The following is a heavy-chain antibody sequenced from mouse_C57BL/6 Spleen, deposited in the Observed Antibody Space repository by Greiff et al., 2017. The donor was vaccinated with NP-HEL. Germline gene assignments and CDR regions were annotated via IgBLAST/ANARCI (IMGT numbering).Heavy chain of an antibody. V-gene: IGHV5-17*01. CDR2: ISSGSSTI. D-gene: IGHD1-1*01. J-gene: IGHJ1*03. Sequence: EVHLVESGGGLVKPGGSLKLSCAASGFTFSDYGMHWVRQAPEKGLEWVAYISSGSSTIYYADTVKGRFTISRDNAKNTLFLQMTSLRSEDTAMYYCARKRSSSYWYFDVWGTGTTVTVSS. CDR1: GFTFSDYG. CDR3: ARKRSSSYWYFDV.